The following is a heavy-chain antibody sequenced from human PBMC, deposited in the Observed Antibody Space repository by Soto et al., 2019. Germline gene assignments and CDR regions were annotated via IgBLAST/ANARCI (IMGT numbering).Heavy chain of an antibody. CDR3: ARDLVVATILNY. J-gene: IGHJ4*02. CDR2: ISSSSSYI. CDR1: GFTFSSYS. V-gene: IGHV3-21*01. Sequence: GGSLRLSFAASGFTFSSYSMNWVRQAPGKGLEWVSSISSSSSYIYYADSVKGRFTISRDNAKNSLYLQMNSLRAEDTAVYYCARDLVVATILNYWGQGTLVTVSS. D-gene: IGHD5-12*01.